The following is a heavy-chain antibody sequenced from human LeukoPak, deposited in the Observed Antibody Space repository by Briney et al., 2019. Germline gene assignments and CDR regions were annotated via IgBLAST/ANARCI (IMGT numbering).Heavy chain of an antibody. Sequence: ASVKVSCKASGYTFTSYYMHWARQAPGQGLEWMGIINPSGGSTSYAQKFQGRVTMTRDTSTSTVYMELSSLRSEDTAVYYCARGPLDGGVVVTKPYYFDYWGQGTLVTVSS. CDR2: INPSGGST. V-gene: IGHV1-46*01. D-gene: IGHD3-22*01. CDR3: ARGPLDGGVVVTKPYYFDY. CDR1: GYTFTSYY. J-gene: IGHJ4*02.